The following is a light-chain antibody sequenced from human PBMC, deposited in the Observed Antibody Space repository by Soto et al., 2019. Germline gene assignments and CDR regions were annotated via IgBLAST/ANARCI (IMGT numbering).Light chain of an antibody. J-gene: IGKJ1*01. V-gene: IGKV3-20*01. Sequence: ESVLTQSPGTLSLSPGERATLSCRTSQSVSSNFLAWYQQKPGQAPRLLIYGASSRATGIPDRFSGSGSGTDFTLTISRLEPEDFAVYYCQQYGTSFWTFGQGTKVEIK. CDR1: QSVSSNF. CDR3: QQYGTSFWT. CDR2: GAS.